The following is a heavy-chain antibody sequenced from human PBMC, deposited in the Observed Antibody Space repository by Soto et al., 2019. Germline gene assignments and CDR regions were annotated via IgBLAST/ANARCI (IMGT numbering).Heavy chain of an antibody. CDR2: IFYSVNT. CDR1: GASIRSDGYY. Sequence: SETLSLTCTVSGASIRSDGYYWSWIRQQPGKGLEWIGYIFYSVNTNYNPSLRSRVTMSADTSKNQFSLRLSSVTAADTAVYYCAVIPTGTAVGHWGQGTLVTVAS. V-gene: IGHV4-31*03. D-gene: IGHD6-19*01. J-gene: IGHJ4*02. CDR3: AVIPTGTAVGH.